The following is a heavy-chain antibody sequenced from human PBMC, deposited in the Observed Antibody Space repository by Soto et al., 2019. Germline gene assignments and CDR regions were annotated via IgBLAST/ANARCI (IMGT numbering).Heavy chain of an antibody. CDR3: ARENSSGPGGDWFEP. V-gene: IGHV1-69*04. D-gene: IGHD6-19*01. CDR2: IIPILGIA. J-gene: IGHJ5*02. CDR1: GGTFSSYT. Sequence: ASVKVSCKASGGTFSSYTISWVRQAPGQGLEWMGRIIPILGIANYAQKFQGRVTITADKSTSTAYMELSSLRSEDTAVYYCARENSSGPGGDWFEPWGQGTLVTVSS.